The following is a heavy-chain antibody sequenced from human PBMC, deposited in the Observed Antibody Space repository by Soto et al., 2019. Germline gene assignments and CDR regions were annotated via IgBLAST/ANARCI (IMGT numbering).Heavy chain of an antibody. CDR3: ARVSSPRDYYYSYGLCV. CDR2: IWYDGSTK. CDR1: GFTFSSYG. J-gene: IGHJ6*02. Sequence: QVQLVESGGGVVQPGRSLRLSCAASGFTFSSYGMHWVRQAPGKGLEWVAVIWYDGSTKYYADSVKGRFTISRDNSKNTLYVQMNSLRAEDMAVYYCARVSSPRDYYYSYGLCVWGQGTTVTVSS. V-gene: IGHV3-33*01.